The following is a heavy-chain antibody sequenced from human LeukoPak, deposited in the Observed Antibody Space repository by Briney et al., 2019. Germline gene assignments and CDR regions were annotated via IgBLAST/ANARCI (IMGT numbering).Heavy chain of an antibody. V-gene: IGHV4-34*01. CDR3: ASFRWGVGFEY. CDR2: INHSGST. D-gene: IGHD3-16*01. CDR1: GGSFSGYY. J-gene: IGHJ4*02. Sequence: SETLSLTCAVYGGSFSGYYWSYIRQPPGKGLEWIGEINHSGSTNYNPSLKSRLTISVDTSKNQFSLKLNSVTAADTAVYYCASFRWGVGFEYWGQGTLVTVSS.